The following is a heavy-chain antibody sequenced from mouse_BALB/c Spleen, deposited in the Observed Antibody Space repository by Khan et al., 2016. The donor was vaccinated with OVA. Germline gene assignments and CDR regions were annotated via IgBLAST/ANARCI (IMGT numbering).Heavy chain of an antibody. J-gene: IGHJ2*01. Sequence: VMLVESGGGLVKPGGSLKLSCAASGFTFSSYAMSWVRQTPEKRLEWVASISSGGSTYYPDSVKGRFTISRDNARNILYLQMSSLRSEDTAMYYCARGSSYFDYWGQGTTLTVSS. CDR1: GFTFSSYA. CDR2: ISSGGST. V-gene: IGHV5-6-5*01. CDR3: ARGSSYFDY. D-gene: IGHD1-1*01.